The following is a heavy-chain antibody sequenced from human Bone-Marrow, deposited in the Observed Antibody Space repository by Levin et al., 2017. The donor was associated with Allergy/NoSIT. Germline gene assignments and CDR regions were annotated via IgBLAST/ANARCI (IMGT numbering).Heavy chain of an antibody. J-gene: IGHJ4*02. CDR3: ARLSMDTAMGSSFDY. V-gene: IGHV4-39*01. CDR1: GGSISSSSYY. Sequence: PSETLSLTCTVSGGSISSSSYYWGWIRQPPGKGLEWIGSIYYSGSTYYNPSLKSRVTISVDTSKNQFSLKLSSVTAADTAVYYCARLSMDTAMGSSFDYWGQGTLVTVSS. CDR2: IYYSGST. D-gene: IGHD5-18*01.